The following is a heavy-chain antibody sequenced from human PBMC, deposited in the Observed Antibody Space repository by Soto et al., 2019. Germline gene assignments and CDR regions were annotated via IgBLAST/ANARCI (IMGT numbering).Heavy chain of an antibody. D-gene: IGHD6-13*01. Sequence: SETLSLTCTVSGGSISSYYWSWIRQPAGKGLEWIGRIYTSGSTNYNPSLKSRVTMSVDTSKNQFSLKLSSVTAADTAVYYCARDLAAVSGYYYYGMDVWGQGTTVTVSS. CDR2: IYTSGST. CDR1: GGSISSYY. V-gene: IGHV4-4*07. CDR3: ARDLAAVSGYYYYGMDV. J-gene: IGHJ6*02.